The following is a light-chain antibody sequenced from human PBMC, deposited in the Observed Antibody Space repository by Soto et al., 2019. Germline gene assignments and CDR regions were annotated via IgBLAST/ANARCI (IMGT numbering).Light chain of an antibody. Sequence: IVMTQTPLSSPVTLGQPASISCRSSQSLVHSDGNTYLSWVQQKTGQPPRLLIYKISNRLSGVPDRFSGSGAGTDFTLKIRRVEAEDFGLYYCMQATQFPWTFGQGTRVEIK. CDR3: MQATQFPWT. V-gene: IGKV2-24*01. CDR2: KIS. J-gene: IGKJ1*01. CDR1: QSLVHSDGNTY.